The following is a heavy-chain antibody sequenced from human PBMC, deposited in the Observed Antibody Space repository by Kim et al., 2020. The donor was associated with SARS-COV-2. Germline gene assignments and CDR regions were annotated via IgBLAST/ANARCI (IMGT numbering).Heavy chain of an antibody. V-gene: IGHV4-34*01. D-gene: IGHD6-19*01. Sequence: SETLSLTCAVYGGSFSGYYWSWIRQPPGKGLEWIGEINHSGSTNYNPSLKSRVTISVDTSKNQFSLKLSSVTAADTAVYYCARGRIAVAGAYYWGQGTLV. J-gene: IGHJ4*02. CDR2: INHSGST. CDR3: ARGRIAVAGAYY. CDR1: GGSFSGYY.